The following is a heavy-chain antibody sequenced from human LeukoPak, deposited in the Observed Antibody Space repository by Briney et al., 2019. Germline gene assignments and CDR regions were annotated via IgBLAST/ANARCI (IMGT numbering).Heavy chain of an antibody. CDR1: GFTFSSYS. J-gene: IGHJ3*02. Sequence: GGSLCLSRAASGFTFSSYSMNWVRQAPGKGLEWVSSISSSSSYIYYADSVNRRFTISRDNAKNSLYLQMNSLRAEDTAVYYCARELRGQWRAFDSWGQRPGVTVSS. D-gene: IGHD2-8*01. CDR3: ARELRGQWRAFDS. CDR2: ISSSSSYI. V-gene: IGHV3-21*01.